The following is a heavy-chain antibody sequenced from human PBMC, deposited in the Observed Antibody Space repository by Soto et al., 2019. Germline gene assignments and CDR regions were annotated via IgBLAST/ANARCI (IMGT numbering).Heavy chain of an antibody. D-gene: IGHD5-18*01. J-gene: IGHJ4*02. V-gene: IGHV4-4*02. CDR1: GGSISSTYW. Sequence: SETLSLTCAVSGGSISSTYWWNWVRQPPGKGLEWIGEIYHSGSTSFNPSLKSRVTISGDASKNQFSLKLSSVTDADTALYYCARGRGYSYGPYYFDYWGQGTLVTVSS. CDR2: IYHSGST. CDR3: ARGRGYSYGPYYFDY.